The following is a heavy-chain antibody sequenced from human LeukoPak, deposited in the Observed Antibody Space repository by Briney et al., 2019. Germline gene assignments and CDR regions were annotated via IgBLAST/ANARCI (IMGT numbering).Heavy chain of an antibody. CDR1: DYTFTSYG. Sequence: ASVKVSCKASDYTFTSYGISWVRQAPGQGLEWMGWISAYNGNTNYAQKFQGRVTMTRDTSTSTVYMELSSLRSEDTAVYYCARTVLLWFGESTMFDYWGQGTLVTVSS. CDR2: ISAYNGNT. V-gene: IGHV1-18*01. D-gene: IGHD3-10*01. J-gene: IGHJ4*02. CDR3: ARTVLLWFGESTMFDY.